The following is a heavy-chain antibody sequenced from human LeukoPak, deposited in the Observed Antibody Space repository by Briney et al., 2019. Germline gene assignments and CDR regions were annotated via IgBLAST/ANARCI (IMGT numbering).Heavy chain of an antibody. D-gene: IGHD2-2*01. CDR1: GYTFTSYG. CDR3: ARDAGYCSSTSCYPGGYFDY. J-gene: IGHJ4*02. CDR2: INPSGGST. Sequence: ASVKVSCKASGYTFTSYGISWVRQAPGQGLEWMGIINPSGGSTSYAQKFQGRVTMTRDTSTSTVYMELSSLRSEDTAVYYCARDAGYCSSTSCYPGGYFDYWGQGTLVTVSS. V-gene: IGHV1-46*01.